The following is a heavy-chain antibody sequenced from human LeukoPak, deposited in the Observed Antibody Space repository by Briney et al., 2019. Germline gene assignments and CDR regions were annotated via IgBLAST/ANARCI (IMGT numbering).Heavy chain of an antibody. CDR2: ISYDGSNK. J-gene: IGHJ6*02. CDR1: GFTFSSYG. V-gene: IGHV3-30*03. CDR3: ARDGTAYPFYYGMDV. D-gene: IGHD1-1*01. Sequence: GGSLGLSCAASGFTFSSYGMHWVRQAPGKGLEWVAVISYDGSNKYYADSVKGRFTISRDNSKNTLYLQMNSLRAEDTALYYCARDGTAYPFYYGMDVWGQGTTVTVSS.